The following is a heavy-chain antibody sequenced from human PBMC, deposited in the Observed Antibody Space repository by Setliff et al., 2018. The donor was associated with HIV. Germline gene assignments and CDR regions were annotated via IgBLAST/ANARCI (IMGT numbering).Heavy chain of an antibody. CDR1: RDSISSDY. J-gene: IGHJ5*02. V-gene: IGHV4-59*12. Sequence: NPSEILSLTCTVSRDSISSDYWSWIRQPPGKGLEWIGYIYYSGSANYNPSLKSRVTISVDGSTNQFSLKLGSVTAADAAVYYCARGAYCGGASCSLTRFDPWGQGTLVTVSS. CDR3: ARGAYCGGASCSLTRFDP. CDR2: IYYSGSA. D-gene: IGHD2-15*01.